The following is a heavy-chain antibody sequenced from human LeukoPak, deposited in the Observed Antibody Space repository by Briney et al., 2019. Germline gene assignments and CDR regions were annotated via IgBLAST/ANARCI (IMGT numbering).Heavy chain of an antibody. D-gene: IGHD3-10*01. CDR1: GFTFSSYS. CDR2: ISSGNGPK. CDR3: ARDRVYGSGSLFYFDY. V-gene: IGHV3-48*01. Sequence: PPGGSLGLSCAASGFTFSSYSMNWVRQAPGQGLEWVSYISSGNGPKYYADSVKGRFTISRDNAKNSLYLQMNSLRAEDTAVYYCARDRVYGSGSLFYFDYWGQGTLVTVSS. J-gene: IGHJ4*02.